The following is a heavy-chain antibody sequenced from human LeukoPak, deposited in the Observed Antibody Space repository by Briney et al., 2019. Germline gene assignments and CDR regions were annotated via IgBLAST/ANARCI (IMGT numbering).Heavy chain of an antibody. J-gene: IGHJ4*02. CDR2: IRYDGSNK. Sequence: QTGGSLRLSCAASGFTFSSYGMHWVRQAPGKGLEWVAFIRYDGSNKYYADSVKGRFTISRDNSKNTLYLHVNSLRAEDTAVYYCAKASRSIKVVLITTSYYFDYWGQGTLVTVSS. CDR1: GFTFSSYG. V-gene: IGHV3-30*02. D-gene: IGHD3-22*01. CDR3: AKASRSIKVVLITTSYYFDY.